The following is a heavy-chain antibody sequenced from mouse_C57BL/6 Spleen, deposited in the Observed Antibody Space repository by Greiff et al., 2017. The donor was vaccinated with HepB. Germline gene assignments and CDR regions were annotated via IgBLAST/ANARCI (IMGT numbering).Heavy chain of an antibody. CDR3: ARTDGSSYWYFDV. Sequence: QVQLQQPGAELVKPGASVKLSCKASGYTFTSYWMQCVKQRPGQGLEWIGEIDPSDSYTNYNQKFKGKATLTVDTSSSTAYMQLSSLTSEDSAVYYCARTDGSSYWYFDVWGTGTTVTVSS. V-gene: IGHV1-50*01. CDR1: GYTFTSYW. CDR2: IDPSDSYT. D-gene: IGHD1-1*01. J-gene: IGHJ1*03.